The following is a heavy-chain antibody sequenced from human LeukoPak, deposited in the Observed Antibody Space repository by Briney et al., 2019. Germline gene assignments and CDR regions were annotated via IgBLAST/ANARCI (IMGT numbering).Heavy chain of an antibody. D-gene: IGHD2-15*01. CDR3: ARGPPCSGGSCYSWFDP. Sequence: ASVKVSCKASGGTFSSYAISWVRQAPGQGLEWMGGIIPIFGTANYAQKFQGRVTITTDESTSTAYMELSSLRSEDTAVYYCARGPPCSGGSCYSWFDPWGQGTLVTVSS. J-gene: IGHJ5*02. CDR2: IIPIFGTA. CDR1: GGTFSSYA. V-gene: IGHV1-69*05.